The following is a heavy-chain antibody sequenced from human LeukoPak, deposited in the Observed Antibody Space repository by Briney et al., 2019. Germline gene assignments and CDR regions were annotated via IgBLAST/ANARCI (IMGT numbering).Heavy chain of an antibody. J-gene: IGHJ4*02. CDR3: ARGTYYYDSSGYYLIDY. V-gene: IGHV4-59*11. CDR1: GYSLTSVHY. D-gene: IGHD3-22*01. CDR2: IFYSGST. Sequence: PESLSLTCTLPGYSLTSVHYWGWIRQPPGKGLEGSGYIFYSGSTNYNPSLKSRVTIAVDTSKNQFSLKLSSVTAADTAVYYCARGTYYYDSSGYYLIDYWGQGTLVTVSS.